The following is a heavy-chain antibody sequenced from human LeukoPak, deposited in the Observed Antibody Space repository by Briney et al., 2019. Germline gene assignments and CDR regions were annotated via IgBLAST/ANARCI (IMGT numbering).Heavy chain of an antibody. D-gene: IGHD3-9*01. CDR3: AKQTRPQRDRRLGVAY. Sequence: GGSLRLSCAASGFTFSSYAMSWVRQAPGKGLEWVSAISGSGGSTYYADSVKGRFTISRDNSKNTLYLQMNSLRAEYTAGYYCAKQTRPQRDRRLGVAYCGQGTLVTVSS. J-gene: IGHJ4*02. V-gene: IGHV3-23*01. CDR2: ISGSGGST. CDR1: GFTFSSYA.